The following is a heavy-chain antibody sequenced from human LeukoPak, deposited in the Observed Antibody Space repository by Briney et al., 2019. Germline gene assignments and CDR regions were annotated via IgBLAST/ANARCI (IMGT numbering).Heavy chain of an antibody. V-gene: IGHV5-10-1*01. CDR2: IDPSDSYT. J-gene: IGHJ5*02. CDR1: GXSFTNYW. CDR3: ARGGKSAYGWFDP. Sequence: GESQKISCKDSGXSFTNYWISWVRQMPGKGLEWMGTIDPSDSYTNYSPSFQGHVTISADKSISTAYLQWSSLKASDTAMYYCARGGKSAYGWFDPWGQGALVTVSS. D-gene: IGHD5-12*01.